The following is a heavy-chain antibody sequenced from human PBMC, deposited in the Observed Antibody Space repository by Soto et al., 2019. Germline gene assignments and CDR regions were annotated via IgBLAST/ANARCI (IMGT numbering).Heavy chain of an antibody. CDR1: GFTFSSYG. D-gene: IGHD3-3*01. CDR2: ISYDGSNK. V-gene: IGHV3-30*18. J-gene: IGHJ4*02. Sequence: QVQLVEYGGGVVQPGRSLRLSCAASGFTFSSYGMHWVRQAPGKGLEWVAVISYDGSNKYYADSVKGRFTISRDNSKNTLYLQMNSLRAEYTAVYYCAKELNPGVVRAYYFDYWGKGTLVTVSS. CDR3: AKELNPGVVRAYYFDY.